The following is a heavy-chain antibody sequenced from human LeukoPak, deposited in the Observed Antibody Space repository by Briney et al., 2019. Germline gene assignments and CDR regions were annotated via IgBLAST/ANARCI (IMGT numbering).Heavy chain of an antibody. J-gene: IGHJ4*02. D-gene: IGHD6-13*01. CDR1: GFTFSSYA. V-gene: IGHV3-23*01. CDR3: AKGQSGSSWFDY. CDR2: ISGSGGST. Sequence: GGSLRLSCAASGFTFSSYAMSWVRQAPGKGPEWVSAISGSGGSTYYADSVKGRFTISRDNSKNTLYLQMNSLGAEDTAVYYCAKGQSGSSWFDYWGQGTLVTVSS.